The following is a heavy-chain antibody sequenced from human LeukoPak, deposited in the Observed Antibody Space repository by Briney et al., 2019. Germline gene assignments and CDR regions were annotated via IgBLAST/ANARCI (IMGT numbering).Heavy chain of an antibody. CDR3: AGPSLRGYYYYYYMDV. V-gene: IGHV4-4*08. J-gene: IGHJ6*03. CDR1: GGSISSYY. CDR2: IYTSGST. Sequence: PSETLSLTCTVSGGSISSYYWSWIRQPPGKGLEWIGRIYTSGSTNYNPSLKSRVTISVDTSKNQFSLKLSSVTAADTAVYYCAGPSLRGYYYYYYMDVWGKGTTVTVSS. D-gene: IGHD2-2*01.